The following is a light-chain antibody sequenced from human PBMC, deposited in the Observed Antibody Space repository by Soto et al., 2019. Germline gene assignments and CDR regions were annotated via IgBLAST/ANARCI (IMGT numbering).Light chain of an antibody. Sequence: EIVLTQSPLSLPVTPGEPASISCRSSQSLLHRNGYNYLDLYLQTPGQSPQLLIYLGSNRASGVPDRFSGSGSCTDYTLKISSVEAADVLIYYCMQALQNTLSFGGGTKVELK. CDR2: LGS. CDR3: MQALQNTLS. V-gene: IGKV2-28*01. J-gene: IGKJ4*01. CDR1: QSLLHRNGYNY.